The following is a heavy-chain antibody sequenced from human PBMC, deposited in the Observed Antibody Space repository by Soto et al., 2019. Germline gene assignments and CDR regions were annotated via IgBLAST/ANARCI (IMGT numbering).Heavy chain of an antibody. CDR1: GFTFSSYA. CDR3: AAISGSYPVYFDY. J-gene: IGHJ4*02. CDR2: ISGSGGST. V-gene: IGHV3-23*01. D-gene: IGHD1-26*01. Sequence: LRLSCAASGFTFSSYAMSWVRQAPGKGLEWVSAISGSGGSTYYADSVKGRFTISRDNSKNTLYLQMNSLRAEDTAVYYCAAISGSYPVYFDYWGQGTLVTVSS.